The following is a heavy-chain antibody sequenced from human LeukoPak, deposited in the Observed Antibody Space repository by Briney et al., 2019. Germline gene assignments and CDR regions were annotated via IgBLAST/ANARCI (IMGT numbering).Heavy chain of an antibody. CDR1: GGTFSSYA. CDR3: ARVYYYDSSGYREKDYYFDY. D-gene: IGHD3-22*01. J-gene: IGHJ4*02. V-gene: IGHV1-69*13. Sequence: ALVKVSCKASGGTFSSYAISWVRQAPGQGLEWMGGIIPIFGTANYAQKFQGRVTITADESTSTAYMELSSLRSEDTAVYYCARVYYYDSSGYREKDYYFDYWGQGTLVTVSS. CDR2: IIPIFGTA.